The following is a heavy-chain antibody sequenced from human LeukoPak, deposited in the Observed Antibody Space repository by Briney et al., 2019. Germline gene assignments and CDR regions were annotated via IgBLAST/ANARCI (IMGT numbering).Heavy chain of an antibody. V-gene: IGHV4-39*07. CDR2: IYYSGTT. J-gene: IGHJ5*02. D-gene: IGHD3-10*01. CDR1: GGLISISTYY. CDR3: ARADYGSGSYNTPPTEFDP. Sequence: SETLSLTCTVSGGLISISTYYWGWIRQPPGKGLEWIGSIYYSGTTHYNPSLKSRVTIAVDTSKNQFSLKLSSVTAADTAVYYCARADYGSGSYNTPPTEFDPWGQGTLVTVSS.